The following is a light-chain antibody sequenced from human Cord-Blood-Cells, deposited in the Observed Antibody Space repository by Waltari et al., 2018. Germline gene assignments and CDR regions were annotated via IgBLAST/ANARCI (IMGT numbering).Light chain of an antibody. CDR3: QVWDSSSDHPV. CDR1: NIGSKS. Sequence: SYVLTQPPSVSVAPGQTARITCGGNNIGSKSVHWYPQKPGQAPVWVIYYDSDRPSGIPERFSGSNSGNTATLTISRVEAGDEADYYCQVWDSSSDHPVFGGGTKLTVL. V-gene: IGLV3-21*04. CDR2: YDS. J-gene: IGLJ3*02.